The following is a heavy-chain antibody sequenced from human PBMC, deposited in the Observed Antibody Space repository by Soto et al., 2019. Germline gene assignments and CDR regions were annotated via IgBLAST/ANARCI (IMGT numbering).Heavy chain of an antibody. J-gene: IGHJ3*02. CDR2: IYHSGST. CDR3: ARIYCSGGSCHPPDAFDI. Sequence: SETLSLTCAVSVGSISSSNWLSWVRQPPGKGLEWIGEIYHSGSTNYNPSLKGRVTISVDKSMNQFSLKLSSVTAADTAVYYCARIYCSGGSCHPPDAFDIWGQGTMVTVSS. CDR1: VGSISSSNW. V-gene: IGHV4-4*02. D-gene: IGHD2-15*01.